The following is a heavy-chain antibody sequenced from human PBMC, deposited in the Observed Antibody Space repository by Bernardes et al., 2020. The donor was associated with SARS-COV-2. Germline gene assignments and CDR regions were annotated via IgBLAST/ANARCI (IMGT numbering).Heavy chain of an antibody. J-gene: IGHJ6*02. CDR3: ARAFGVYYYGMDV. V-gene: IGHV3-53*01. Sequence: VIYSGGSTYYADSVKGRFTISRDNSKNTLYLQMNSLRAEDTAVYYCARAFGVYYYGMDVWGQGTTVTVSS. D-gene: IGHD2-8*01. CDR2: IYSGGST.